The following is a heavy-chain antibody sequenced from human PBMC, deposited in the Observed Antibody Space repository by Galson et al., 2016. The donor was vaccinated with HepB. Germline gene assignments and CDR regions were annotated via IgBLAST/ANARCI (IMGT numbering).Heavy chain of an antibody. J-gene: IGHJ4*02. CDR3: NTYYDVLTGPRLDYFDY. V-gene: IGHV1-69*13. CDR1: GGIFTDYS. D-gene: IGHD3-9*01. CDR2: IIPKFGTS. Sequence: SVKVSCKASGGIFTDYSIAWVRQAPGQGLEYMGGIIPKFGTSNYARKFQGRVTFTADESTNTAYMELSRLRSEDTAVYYCNTYYDVLTGPRLDYFDYWGKGTLVTVSS.